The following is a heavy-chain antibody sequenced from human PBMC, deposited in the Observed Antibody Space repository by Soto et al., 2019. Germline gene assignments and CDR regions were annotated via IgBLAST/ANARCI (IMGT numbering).Heavy chain of an antibody. Sequence: GGSLRLSCAASGFTFSSYGMHWVRQAPGKGLEWVAVIWYDGSNKYYADSVKGRFTISRDNSKNTLYLQMNSLRAEDTAVYYCAREVHNWNYQGPFDYWGQGTLVTVSS. J-gene: IGHJ4*02. CDR2: IWYDGSNK. CDR1: GFTFSSYG. CDR3: AREVHNWNYQGPFDY. D-gene: IGHD1-7*01. V-gene: IGHV3-33*01.